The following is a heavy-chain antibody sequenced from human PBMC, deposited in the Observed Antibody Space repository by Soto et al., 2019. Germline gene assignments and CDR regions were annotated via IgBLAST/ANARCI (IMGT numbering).Heavy chain of an antibody. D-gene: IGHD3-10*01. CDR3: ARYVLLWFGETPYYYGMDV. Sequence: GESLKISCKGSGYSLTSYWISWVRQMPGKGLEWMGRIDPSDSYTNYSPSFQGHVTISADKSVSTAYLQWSSLKASDTAMYYCARYVLLWFGETPYYYGMDVWGQGTTVTVSS. J-gene: IGHJ6*02. V-gene: IGHV5-10-1*01. CDR1: GYSLTSYW. CDR2: IDPSDSYT.